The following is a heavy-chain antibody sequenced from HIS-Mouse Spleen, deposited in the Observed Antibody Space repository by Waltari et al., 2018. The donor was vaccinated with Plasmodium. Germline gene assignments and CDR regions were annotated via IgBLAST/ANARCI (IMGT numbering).Heavy chain of an antibody. CDR3: ARAAIAWGSPYYFDY. D-gene: IGHD7-27*01. J-gene: IGHJ4*02. CDR2: IYSGGST. V-gene: IGHV3-53*02. Sequence: EVQLVETGGGLIQPGGSLRLSCAASGFPVSSTYMSWVRQAPGKGLEWVSVIYSGGSTYYADSVKGRFTISRDNSKNTLYLQMNSLRAEDTAVYYCARAAIAWGSPYYFDYWGQGTLVTVSS. CDR1: GFPVSSTY.